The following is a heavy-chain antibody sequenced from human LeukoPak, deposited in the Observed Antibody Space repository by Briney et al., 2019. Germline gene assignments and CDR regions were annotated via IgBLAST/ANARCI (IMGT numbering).Heavy chain of an antibody. CDR2: IRYDGSNK. CDR3: AKDSSRDIVVVPAANYFDY. Sequence: GGSLRLSCAASGFTFSSYGMHLVRQAPGKGLEWVAFIRYDGSNKYYADSVKGRFTISRDNSKNTLYPQMNSLRAEDTAVYYCAKDSSRDIVVVPAANYFDYWGQGTLVTVSS. J-gene: IGHJ4*02. V-gene: IGHV3-30*02. D-gene: IGHD2-2*01. CDR1: GFTFSSYG.